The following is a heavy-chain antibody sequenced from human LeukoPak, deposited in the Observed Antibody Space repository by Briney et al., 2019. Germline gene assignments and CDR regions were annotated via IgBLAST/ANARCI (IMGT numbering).Heavy chain of an antibody. CDR2: ISSSGSTI. CDR1: GFTFSDYY. D-gene: IGHD6-13*01. CDR3: ARDRSLDSSSWYDF. Sequence: GGSLRLPCAASGFTFSDYYMSWIRQAPGKGLEWVSYISSSGSTIYYADSVKGRFTISRDNAKNSLYLQMNSLRAEDTAVYYCARDRSLDSSSWYDFWGQGTLVTVSS. V-gene: IGHV3-11*01. J-gene: IGHJ5*01.